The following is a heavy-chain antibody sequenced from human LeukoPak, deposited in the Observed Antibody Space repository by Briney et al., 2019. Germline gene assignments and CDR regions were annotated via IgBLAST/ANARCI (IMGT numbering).Heavy chain of an antibody. CDR1: GASIRDYY. J-gene: IGHJ4*02. Sequence: PSETLSLTCTVSGASIRDYYWTWMRQPPGKGLEWIGYIHYTRGTNYNPCLQSRVTMSVDTSKNQFSLKVTSVTAADTAVYYCATTSGTSPIDSWGQGTLVTVSS. V-gene: IGHV4-59*01. CDR2: IHYTRGT. CDR3: ATTSGTSPIDS.